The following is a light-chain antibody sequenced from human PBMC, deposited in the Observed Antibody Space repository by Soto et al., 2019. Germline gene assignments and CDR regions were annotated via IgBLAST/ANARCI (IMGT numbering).Light chain of an antibody. Sequence: DIQMTQSPSSLSASVGDRVTITCRASQGISSYLAWYQQKLGKVPKLLISAASTLQSGVPSRFSGSGSGTDFTLTISSLQPEDVATYYCQKYGSVITFGQGTRLEIK. J-gene: IGKJ5*01. CDR1: QGISSY. V-gene: IGKV1-27*01. CDR3: QKYGSVIT. CDR2: AAS.